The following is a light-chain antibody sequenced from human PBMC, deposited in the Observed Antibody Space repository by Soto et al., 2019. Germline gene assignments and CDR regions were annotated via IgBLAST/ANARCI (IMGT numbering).Light chain of an antibody. CDR1: TSDVGSYNL. CDR3: CSYAGSSTWV. CDR2: EGS. V-gene: IGLV2-23*01. Sequence: QSALTQPASVSGSPGQSITISCTGTTSDVGSYNLVSWYQQYPGKVPKLMIYEGSERPSGVSNRFSGSKSGNTASLTISGLQAEDEADYYCCSYAGSSTWVFGGGTKVTVL. J-gene: IGLJ3*02.